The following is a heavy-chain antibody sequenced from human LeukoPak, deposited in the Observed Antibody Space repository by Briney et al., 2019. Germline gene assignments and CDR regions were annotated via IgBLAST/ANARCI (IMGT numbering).Heavy chain of an antibody. CDR3: ASGDILTGTPDY. V-gene: IGHV3-48*03. CDR1: GFTFSSYE. Sequence: PGGSLRLSCAASGFTFSSYEMNWVRQAPGKGLEWVSYISSSGSTIYYADPVKGRFTISRDNAKNSLYLQMNSLRAEDTAVYYCASGDILTGTPDYWGQGTLVTVSS. CDR2: ISSSGSTI. D-gene: IGHD3-9*01. J-gene: IGHJ4*02.